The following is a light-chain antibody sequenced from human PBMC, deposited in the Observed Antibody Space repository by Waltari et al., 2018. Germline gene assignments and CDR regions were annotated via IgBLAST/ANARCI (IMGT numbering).Light chain of an antibody. CDR1: QSVLFSSNNENY. CDR2: WAS. CDR3: QQYYSIPRS. Sequence: DIVMTQSPDSLAVSLGERATINCKSSQSVLFSSNNENYLAWYQQKPGQHPKLLIYWASTRESGVPDRFSGSGSGTDFTLTISSLQAEDVAVYYCQQYYSIPRSFGQGTKLEIK. V-gene: IGKV4-1*01. J-gene: IGKJ2*03.